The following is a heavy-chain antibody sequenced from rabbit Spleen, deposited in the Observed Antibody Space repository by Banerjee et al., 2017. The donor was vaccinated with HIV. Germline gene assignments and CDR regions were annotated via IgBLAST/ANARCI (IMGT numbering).Heavy chain of an antibody. CDR3: ARDTASSFSSYGMDL. D-gene: IGHD8-1*01. CDR2: IYGGYDGST. CDR1: GFSFSSSYY. V-gene: IGHV1S45*01. Sequence: QEQLEESGGDLVKPEGSLTLTCTASGFSFSSSYYMCWVRQAPGKGLEWIGCIYGGYDGSTYFATWAKGRFTISKTSSTTVTLQMTRLTAADTATYFCARDTASSFSSYGMDLWGPGTLVTVS. J-gene: IGHJ6*01.